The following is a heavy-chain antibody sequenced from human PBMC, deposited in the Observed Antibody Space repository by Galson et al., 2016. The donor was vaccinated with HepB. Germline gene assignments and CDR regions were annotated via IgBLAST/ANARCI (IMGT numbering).Heavy chain of an antibody. V-gene: IGHV3-33*01. CDR1: SFSFSTYG. J-gene: IGHJ4*02. Sequence: SLRLSCAASSFSFSTYGMHWVRQAPGKGLEWVAVIWHDGSNKQHAASVKGRYTLSSDNSKSTLNLQMNSLRIEDTAVYYCAREIQGRWYYFDYWGQGTLVTVSS. CDR3: AREIQGRWYYFDY. D-gene: IGHD3-16*01. CDR2: IWHDGSNK.